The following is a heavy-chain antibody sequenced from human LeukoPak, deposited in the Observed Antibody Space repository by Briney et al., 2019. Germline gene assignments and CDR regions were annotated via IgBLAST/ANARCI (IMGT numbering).Heavy chain of an antibody. Sequence: GGSLRLSCAASGFTFSSYGMSWVRQAPGKGLEWVSAISGSGGSTYYADSVKGRFTISRDNSKNTLYLQMNSLRAEDTAVYYCAKGGQIGSSGWYEYYYYYMDVWGKRTTVTISS. J-gene: IGHJ6*03. V-gene: IGHV3-23*01. CDR3: AKGGQIGSSGWYEYYYYYMDV. CDR1: GFTFSSYG. D-gene: IGHD6-19*01. CDR2: ISGSGGST.